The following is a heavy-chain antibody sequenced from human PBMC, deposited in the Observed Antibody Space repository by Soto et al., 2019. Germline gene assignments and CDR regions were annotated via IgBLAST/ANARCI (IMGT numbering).Heavy chain of an antibody. CDR3: ARVLRFLEWSPTYDY. J-gene: IGHJ4*02. CDR2: ISAYNGNT. D-gene: IGHD3-3*01. CDR1: GYTFTSYG. V-gene: IGHV1-18*01. Sequence: QVPLVQSGAEVKKPGASVKVSCKASGYTFTSYGISWVRQAPGQGLEWMGWISAYNGNTNYVQKLQGRVTMTTDTSTSTAYMELRSLRSDDTAVYYCARVLRFLEWSPTYDYWGQGTLVTVSS.